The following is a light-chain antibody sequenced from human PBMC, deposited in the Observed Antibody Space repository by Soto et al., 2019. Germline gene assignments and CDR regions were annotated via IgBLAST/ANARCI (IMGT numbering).Light chain of an antibody. CDR1: SSNIGAGYD. CDR3: QSYDISLSGVV. V-gene: IGLV1-40*01. J-gene: IGLJ2*01. Sequence: QSVLTQPPSVSGAPGQRVTISCTGSSSNIGAGYDVHWYQQLPGTAPKLLIYGNNNRPSGVPDRFSGSKSGTSASLAITGLRAEDEADYYCQSYDISLSGVVFGGGTKVTVL. CDR2: GNN.